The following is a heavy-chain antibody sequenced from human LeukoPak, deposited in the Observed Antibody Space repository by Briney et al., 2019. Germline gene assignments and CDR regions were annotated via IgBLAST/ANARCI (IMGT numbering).Heavy chain of an antibody. CDR3: ARDYGGSGYSLFDY. Sequence: PSETLSFTCTVSGGSISSYYWSWIRQPPGKGLEWIGYIYYSGSTNYNPSLKSRVTISVDTSKNQFSLKLSSVTAADTAVYYCARDYGGSGYSLFDYWGQGTLVTVSS. CDR2: IYYSGST. V-gene: IGHV4-59*01. CDR1: GGSISSYY. J-gene: IGHJ4*02. D-gene: IGHD3-22*01.